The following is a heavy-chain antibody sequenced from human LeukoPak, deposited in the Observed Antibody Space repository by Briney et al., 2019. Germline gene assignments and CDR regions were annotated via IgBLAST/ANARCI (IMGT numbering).Heavy chain of an antibody. J-gene: IGHJ4*02. CDR2: INSDGSST. Sequence: GGSLRLSCAASGFTFSSYWMHWVRQAPGKGLVWVSRINSDGSSTSYADSVKGRFTISRDNAKNTLYLQMNSLRAEDTAVYYCARQYYYGSAQDYWGQGTLVTVSS. CDR3: ARQYYYGSAQDY. D-gene: IGHD3-10*01. V-gene: IGHV3-74*01. CDR1: GFTFSSYW.